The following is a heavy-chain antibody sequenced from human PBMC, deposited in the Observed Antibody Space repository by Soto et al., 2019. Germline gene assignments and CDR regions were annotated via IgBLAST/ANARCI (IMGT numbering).Heavy chain of an antibody. D-gene: IGHD2-8*02. J-gene: IGHJ4*02. CDR1: GFTFSNYA. CDR3: VREDTGSFDY. Sequence: QVQLVESGGGVAQPGRSLRLSCAASGFTFSNYAIHWVRQAPGKGLEWVAVISYDGNNKYYADSVKGRFTISRDNSKNTLYLQMNSLRAEDTAVYYCVREDTGSFDYWGQGTLVTVCS. CDR2: ISYDGNNK. V-gene: IGHV3-30-3*01.